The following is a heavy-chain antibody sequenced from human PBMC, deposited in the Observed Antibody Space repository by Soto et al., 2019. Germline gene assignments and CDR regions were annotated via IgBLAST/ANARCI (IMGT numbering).Heavy chain of an antibody. Sequence: ASVKVACKASGYTFTSCGISWVRQAPGQGLEWMGWISAYNGNTNYAQKLQGRVTMTTDTSTSTAYMELRSLRSDDTAVYYCAREYETVGLDYWGQGTLVTVSS. D-gene: IGHD4-4*01. J-gene: IGHJ4*02. CDR2: ISAYNGNT. V-gene: IGHV1-18*01. CDR3: AREYETVGLDY. CDR1: GYTFTSCG.